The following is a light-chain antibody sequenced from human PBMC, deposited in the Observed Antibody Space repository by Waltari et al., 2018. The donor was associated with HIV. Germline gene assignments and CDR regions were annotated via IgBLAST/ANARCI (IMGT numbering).Light chain of an antibody. CDR1: QTVNNNF. CDR2: GVS. J-gene: IGKJ2*01. Sequence: EIVLAQSPGTLSLSPGETATRSCRASQTVNNNFFSWYQQRSGQAPRLLIYGVSSGATGIPNRFSGSGSGTDFTLTISRLEPEDFAVYYCQHYGGSPLYTFGQGTKLEMK. CDR3: QHYGGSPLYT. V-gene: IGKV3-20*01.